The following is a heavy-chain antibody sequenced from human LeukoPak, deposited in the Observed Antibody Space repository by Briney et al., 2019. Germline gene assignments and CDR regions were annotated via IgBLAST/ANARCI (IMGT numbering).Heavy chain of an antibody. Sequence: ASVKVSCKASGYTFTSYDINWVRQATGQGLEWMGWVNPNSGNTGYAQKFQGRVTMTRNTSISTAYMELSSLRSEDTAVYYCASYQLLSDDAFDIWGQGTMVTVSS. CDR3: ASYQLLSDDAFDI. D-gene: IGHD2-2*01. CDR2: VNPNSGNT. CDR1: GYTFTSYD. J-gene: IGHJ3*02. V-gene: IGHV1-8*01.